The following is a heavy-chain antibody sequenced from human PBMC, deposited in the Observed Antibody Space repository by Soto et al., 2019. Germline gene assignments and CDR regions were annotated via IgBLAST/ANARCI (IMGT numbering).Heavy chain of an antibody. Sequence: PGGSLRLSCAAAGFTFDDYAMHWVRQAPGKGLEWVSSINWNGENIFYADSVKGRFTVSRDNAKNSLSLQMNSLRLEDTAFYYCTKGRGAAPAAAKDYWGQGTMVTVYS. V-gene: IGHV3-9*01. CDR2: INWNGENI. CDR1: GFTFDDYA. CDR3: TKGRGAAPAAAKDY. J-gene: IGHJ4*02. D-gene: IGHD3-10*01.